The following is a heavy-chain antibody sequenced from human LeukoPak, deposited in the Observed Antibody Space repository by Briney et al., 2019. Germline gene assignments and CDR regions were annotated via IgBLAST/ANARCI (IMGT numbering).Heavy chain of an antibody. J-gene: IGHJ4*02. D-gene: IGHD4-23*01. V-gene: IGHV4-59*08. Sequence: SETLSLTCTVSGDSISSYYWSWIRQPPGKGLEWIGFLYDSGSPNYNPSLKSRVTVSVDTSKNEFSLKLSSVTAADAAVYYCARLRGAMTPVASDFDYWGQGILVTVSS. CDR2: LYDSGSP. CDR1: GDSISSYY. CDR3: ARLRGAMTPVASDFDY.